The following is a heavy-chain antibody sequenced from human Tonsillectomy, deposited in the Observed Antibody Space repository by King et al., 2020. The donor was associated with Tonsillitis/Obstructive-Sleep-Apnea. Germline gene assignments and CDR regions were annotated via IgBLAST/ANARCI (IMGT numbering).Heavy chain of an antibody. D-gene: IGHD1-26*01. J-gene: IGHJ4*02. CDR2: IYPGDSDT. CDR1: GYTFTNYW. Sequence: QLVQSGAEVKKPGESLKISCKGSGYTFTNYWIAWVRQMPGKGLEWMGFIYPGDSDTRYSPSFQGQVTISADKSINTAYLQWSCLKASDTAMYYCASSLEDQLLPYFFDYWGQGPLVTVSS. V-gene: IGHV5-51*01. CDR3: ASSLEDQLLPYFFDY.